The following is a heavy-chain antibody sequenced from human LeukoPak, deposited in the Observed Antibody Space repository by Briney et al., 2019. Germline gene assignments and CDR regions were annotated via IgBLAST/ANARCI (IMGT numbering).Heavy chain of an antibody. CDR1: EYSFATYW. CDR2: IYPSDSDT. Sequence: HGESLKISCQGSEYSFATYWIAWLRQMPGKGLEWMGIIYPSDSDTRYSPSFQGHVTISADKSIKTAYLQWSSLKASDTAMYYCARPLQGIVGATGFDYWGQGTLVTVSS. D-gene: IGHD1-26*01. CDR3: ARPLQGIVGATGFDY. J-gene: IGHJ4*02. V-gene: IGHV5-51*01.